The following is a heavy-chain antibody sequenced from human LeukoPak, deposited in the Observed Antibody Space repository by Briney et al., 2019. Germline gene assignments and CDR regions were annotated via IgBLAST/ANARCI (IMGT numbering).Heavy chain of an antibody. Sequence: GGSLRLSCAASGFTVSSNYMSWVRQAPGKGLEWVSVIYSGGSTYYADSVKGRFTISRDNSKNTLYLQMNSLRAEDTAVYYCARGMDYGDYYFDYGGQGTLVTVSS. J-gene: IGHJ4*02. CDR3: ARGMDYGDYYFDY. CDR2: IYSGGST. V-gene: IGHV3-53*01. CDR1: GFTVSSNY. D-gene: IGHD4-17*01.